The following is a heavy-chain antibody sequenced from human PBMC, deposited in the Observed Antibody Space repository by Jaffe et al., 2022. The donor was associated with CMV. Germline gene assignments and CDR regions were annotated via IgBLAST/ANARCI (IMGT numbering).Heavy chain of an antibody. D-gene: IGHD3-10*01. CDR3: AKQGAGTQYVKQEIDY. CDR1: GFTFSPYG. J-gene: IGHJ4*02. Sequence: QVQLVEYGGGVVQPGRSLRLSCVTSGFTFSPYGMHWVRQAPGKGLEWVAFISYDGSERYYVDPVKGRFTISRDNSKNTLYLQMNNLRTEDSAVYYCAKQGAGTQYVKQEIDYWGQGTLVTVSS. CDR2: ISYDGSER. V-gene: IGHV3-30*18.